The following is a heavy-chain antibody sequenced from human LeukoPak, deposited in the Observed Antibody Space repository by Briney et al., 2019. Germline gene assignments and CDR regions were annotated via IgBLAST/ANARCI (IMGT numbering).Heavy chain of an antibody. CDR2: IYHSGST. CDR1: GYSISSGYY. J-gene: IGHJ5*02. V-gene: IGHV4-38-2*01. D-gene: IGHD6-19*01. Sequence: PSETLSLTCAVSGYSISSGYYWGWIRQPPGKGLEWIGSIYHSGSTYYNPSLKSRVTISVDTSKNQFSLKLSSVTAADTAVYYCARVWDSSGWFRLRFDPWGQGTLVTVSS. CDR3: ARVWDSSGWFRLRFDP.